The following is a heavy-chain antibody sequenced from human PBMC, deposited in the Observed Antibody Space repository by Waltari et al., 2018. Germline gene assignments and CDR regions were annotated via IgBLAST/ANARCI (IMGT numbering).Heavy chain of an antibody. D-gene: IGHD1-26*01. Sequence: QVQLQESGPGLVKPSGTLSLTCAVSGGSISSSNWWTWCRRPPGKGLEWIGEIYHSGSTNYNPSLKSRVTISVDKSKNQFSLKLSSVTAADTAVYYCARDSAGATLDAFDIWGQGTMVTVSS. V-gene: IGHV4-4*02. CDR1: GGSISSSNW. CDR3: ARDSAGATLDAFDI. CDR2: IYHSGST. J-gene: IGHJ3*02.